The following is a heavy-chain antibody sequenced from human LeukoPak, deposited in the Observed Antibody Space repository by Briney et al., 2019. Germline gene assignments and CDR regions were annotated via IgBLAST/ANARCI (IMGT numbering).Heavy chain of an antibody. D-gene: IGHD4-17*01. CDR1: GFTFSSYW. V-gene: IGHV3-7*01. CDR2: IKQDGSEK. Sequence: GGSLRLSCAASGFTFSSYWMSWVRQAPGKGLEWVANIKQDGSEKYYVDSVKGRFTISRDNAKNSLYLQMNSLRAEDTAVYYCAKDGAPGLTVTPFYFDYWGQGTLVTVSS. CDR3: AKDGAPGLTVTPFYFDY. J-gene: IGHJ4*02.